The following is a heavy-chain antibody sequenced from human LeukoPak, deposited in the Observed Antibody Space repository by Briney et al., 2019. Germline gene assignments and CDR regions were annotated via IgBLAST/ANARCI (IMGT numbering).Heavy chain of an antibody. D-gene: IGHD2-15*01. V-gene: IGHV3-21*01. CDR3: ARYCSGGSCSDYYGMDV. Sequence: GGSLRLSCAASGFTFSSYSMNWVRQAPGKGLEWVSSISSSSSYIYYADSVKGRFTISRDNAKNSLYLQMNSLRAEDTAVYYCARYCSGGSCSDYYGMDVWGQGTTVTVS. CDR2: ISSSSSYI. CDR1: GFTFSSYS. J-gene: IGHJ6*02.